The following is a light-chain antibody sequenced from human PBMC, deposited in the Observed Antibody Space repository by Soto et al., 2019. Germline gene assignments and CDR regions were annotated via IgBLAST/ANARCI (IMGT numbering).Light chain of an antibody. Sequence: EIVLTQSPGTLSLSPGERATLSCRASQSVSSNNLAWYQQKPGQAPRLLIYGASSRATGIPDRFSGSGSGTDFTLTISSLQSEDFAVYFCQQYDDWLRLTFGGGTKVDIK. V-gene: IGKV3-20*01. CDR1: QSVSSNN. CDR3: QQYDDWLRLT. CDR2: GAS. J-gene: IGKJ4*01.